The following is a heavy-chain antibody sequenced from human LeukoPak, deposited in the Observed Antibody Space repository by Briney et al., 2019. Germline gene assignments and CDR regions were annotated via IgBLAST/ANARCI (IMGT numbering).Heavy chain of an antibody. J-gene: IGHJ5*02. CDR2: IWYDGSNK. CDR3: ARGDFGVVITYSWFDP. Sequence: GGSLRLSCAASGFTFSSYGMHWVRQAPGKGLEWVAVIWYDGSNKYYADSVKGRFTISRDNSKNTLYLQMDSLRAEDTAVYYCARGDFGVVITYSWFDPWGQGTLVTVSS. V-gene: IGHV3-30*19. CDR1: GFTFSSYG. D-gene: IGHD3-3*01.